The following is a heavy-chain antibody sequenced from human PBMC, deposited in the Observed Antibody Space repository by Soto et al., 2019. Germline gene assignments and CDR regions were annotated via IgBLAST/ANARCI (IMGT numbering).Heavy chain of an antibody. CDR2: IYYSGST. Sequence: QLQLQESGPGLVKPSETLSLTCTVSGGSISSSSYYWGWIRQPPGKGLEWIGSIYYSGSTYYNPSLKSRVTISVDTSKNQFSLKLSSVTAADTAVYYCARFGDYAYFDIWGQGTMVTVSS. D-gene: IGHD4-17*01. J-gene: IGHJ3*02. V-gene: IGHV4-39*01. CDR3: ARFGDYAYFDI. CDR1: GGSISSSSYY.